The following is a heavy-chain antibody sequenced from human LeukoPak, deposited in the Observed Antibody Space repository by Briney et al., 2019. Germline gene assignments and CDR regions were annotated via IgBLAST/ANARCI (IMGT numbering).Heavy chain of an antibody. CDR1: GYTFTSYA. Sequence: ASVKVSCKASGYTFTSYAMHWVRQAPGQRLEWMGWINAGNGNTKYSQKFQGRVTITRDTSASTAYMELSSLRSEDTAVYCCARDSSGPNGVRTNWFDPWGQGTLVTVSS. CDR3: ARDSSGPNGVRTNWFDP. CDR2: INAGNGNT. D-gene: IGHD2-8*01. J-gene: IGHJ5*02. V-gene: IGHV1-3*01.